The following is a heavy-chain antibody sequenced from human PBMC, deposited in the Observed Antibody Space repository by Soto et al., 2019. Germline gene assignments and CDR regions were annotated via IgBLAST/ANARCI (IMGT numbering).Heavy chain of an antibody. Sequence: PSETLSLTCTVSGGSISSGDYYWSWIRQPPGKGLEWIGYIYYTGSTYYNPSLKSRLTISVDTSKNQFSLKLTSVTAADTAVYFCARYQKGPFDYWGQGTLGTVSS. CDR2: IYYTGST. D-gene: IGHD2-2*01. V-gene: IGHV4-30-4*01. CDR3: ARYQKGPFDY. J-gene: IGHJ4*02. CDR1: GGSISSGDYY.